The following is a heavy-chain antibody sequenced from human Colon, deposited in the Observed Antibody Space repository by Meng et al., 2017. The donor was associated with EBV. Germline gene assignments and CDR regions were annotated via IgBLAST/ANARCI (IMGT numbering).Heavy chain of an antibody. D-gene: IGHD2-21*02. J-gene: IGHJ4*02. Sequence: QVQLQESGPGLVTPSGPLSLPCAVSGGSLSSRNCWSWVRQPPGKGLEWIGEIYHSGSTNYNPSLKSRVTISVDESKNQFSLRLSSVTAADTAVYYCARVGAYCGGDCYHPRWGQGTLVTVSS. CDR3: ARVGAYCGGDCYHPR. CDR2: IYHSGST. CDR1: GGSLSSRNC. V-gene: IGHV4-4*02.